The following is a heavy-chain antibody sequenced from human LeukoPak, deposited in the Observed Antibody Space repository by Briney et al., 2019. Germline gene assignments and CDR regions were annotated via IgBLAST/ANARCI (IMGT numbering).Heavy chain of an antibody. CDR1: GFTFGNYW. CDR2: IRQDGSEK. V-gene: IGHV3-7*04. Sequence: HPGGSLRLSCAASGFTFGNYWMSWVRQAPGKGQEWVANIRQDGSEKYYVDSVKGRFTISRDNAKNSLFLQMNSLRADDTAVYYCARLVGGYGSRKRIWFDPWGQGTLVSVSS. J-gene: IGHJ5*02. D-gene: IGHD3-10*01. CDR3: ARLVGGYGSRKRIWFDP.